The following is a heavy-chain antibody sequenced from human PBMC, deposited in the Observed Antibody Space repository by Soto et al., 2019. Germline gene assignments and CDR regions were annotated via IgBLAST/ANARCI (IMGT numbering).Heavy chain of an antibody. CDR1: GFTFSSYG. J-gene: IGHJ4*02. CDR3: AKDKVNY. V-gene: IGHV3-30*18. Sequence: GGSLRLSCAASGFTFSSYGMHWVRQAPGKGLEWVAVISYDGSNKYYADSVKGRFTISRDNSKKTMYLQMKGLRAEDTAGYYGAKDKVNYGGREPLVTVS. D-gene: IGHD4-4*01. CDR2: ISYDGSNK.